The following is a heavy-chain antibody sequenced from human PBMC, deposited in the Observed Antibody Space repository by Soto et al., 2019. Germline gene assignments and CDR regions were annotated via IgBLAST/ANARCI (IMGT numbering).Heavy chain of an antibody. CDR3: VKNSGWFNT. CDR2: IGGSGGIT. CDR1: GFTFGTTD. Sequence: PVGSLRLSCAASGFTFGTTDMSWVRQAPGEGLEWVSTIGGSGGITYYADSVKGRFTISRDNSRNTVYLQMNSLRGDDTALYYCVKNSGWFNTWGQGALVTVSS. D-gene: IGHD3-10*01. V-gene: IGHV3-23*01. J-gene: IGHJ5*02.